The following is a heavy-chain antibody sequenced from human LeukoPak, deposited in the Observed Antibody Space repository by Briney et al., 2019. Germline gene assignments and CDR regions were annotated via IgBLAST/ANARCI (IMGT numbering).Heavy chain of an antibody. V-gene: IGHV4-4*02. J-gene: IGHJ4*02. CDR2: IYHSGTT. CDR3: ARGGGYSSGLSY. CDR1: GGSISSSNW. Sequence: NPSETLSLTCAVSGGSISSSNWWSWVRQPPGKGLEWIGEIYHSGTTNYNPSLKSRVTISVDTSKNQFSLKLSSVTAADTAVYYCARGGGYSSGLSYWGQGALVTVSS. D-gene: IGHD6-19*01.